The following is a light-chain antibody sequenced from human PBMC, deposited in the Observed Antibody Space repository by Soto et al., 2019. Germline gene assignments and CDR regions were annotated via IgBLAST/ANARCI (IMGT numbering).Light chain of an antibody. CDR2: DAT. J-gene: IGKJ4*01. CDR1: QSVSSS. CDR3: QQYNNWPPLT. Sequence: EIVMTQSPATLSVSPGDRATLSCRASQSVSSSFAGYQQIPGQPPTLLIFDATTRATSIPASFGSSGSGTEYTITISSLQSEDFLVDYCQQYNNWPPLTFGGGTKVDLK. V-gene: IGKV3-15*01.